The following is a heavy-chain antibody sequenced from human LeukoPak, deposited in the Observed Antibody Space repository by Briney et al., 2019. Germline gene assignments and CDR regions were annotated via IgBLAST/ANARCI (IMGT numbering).Heavy chain of an antibody. D-gene: IGHD2-15*01. V-gene: IGHV3-23*01. Sequence: PGGSLRLSCAASGFTFNSYAMDWVRQAPGKGLEWIAGIFGRGGSPHYSDSVKGRFTISRDNSQNTVYLQLASLRVEDTAIYYCGKTTVGYSSGRYPGWPVDYWGQGAMVTVSS. CDR2: IFGRGGSP. J-gene: IGHJ4*02. CDR1: GFTFNSYA. CDR3: GKTTVGYSSGRYPGWPVDY.